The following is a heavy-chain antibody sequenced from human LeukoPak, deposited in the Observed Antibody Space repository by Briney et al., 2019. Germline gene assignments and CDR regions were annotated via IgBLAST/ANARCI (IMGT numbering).Heavy chain of an antibody. D-gene: IGHD2-15*01. J-gene: IGHJ4*02. CDR3: ARDSDSLLDY. CDR2: IYYSGST. CDR1: GGSISSGGYY. V-gene: IGHV4-31*03. Sequence: SETLPLTCTVSGGSISSGGYYWSWIRQHPGKGLEWIGYIYYSGSTYYNPSLKSRVTISVDTSKNQFSLKLSSVTAADTAVYYCARDSDSLLDYWGQGTLVTVSS.